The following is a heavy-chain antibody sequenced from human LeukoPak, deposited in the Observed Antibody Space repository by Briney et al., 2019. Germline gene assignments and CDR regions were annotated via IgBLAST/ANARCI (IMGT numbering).Heavy chain of an antibody. D-gene: IGHD1-26*01. J-gene: IGHJ6*02. CDR3: AKEAGSHYDYYKFYGMDV. CDR2: ISYDGNNK. Sequence: QAGRSLRLSCSASGFTFNNFALHWVRQAPGKGLEWVAVISYDGNNKYYADSVKGRFTISRDYSKKTLFLQMNSLRAEDTAVYYCAKEAGSHYDYYKFYGMDVWGQGTAVTVFS. CDR1: GFTFNNFA. V-gene: IGHV3-30*18.